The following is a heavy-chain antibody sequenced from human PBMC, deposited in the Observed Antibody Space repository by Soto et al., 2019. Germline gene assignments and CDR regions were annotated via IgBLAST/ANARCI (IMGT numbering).Heavy chain of an antibody. CDR3: AREGVLRGAHDY. CDR1: GGSFRSYS. V-gene: IGHV1-69*01. CDR2: IIPIFGTP. Sequence: QVQLVQSGAEVRKPGSSVRVSCKASGGSFRSYSINWVRQAPGQGLEWMGEIIPIFGTPNYAQKFQDKITISADESTSTVYMEVSSLRSEDTAVYYCAREGVLRGAHDYWGQGTLVTVSS. D-gene: IGHD3-3*01. J-gene: IGHJ4*02.